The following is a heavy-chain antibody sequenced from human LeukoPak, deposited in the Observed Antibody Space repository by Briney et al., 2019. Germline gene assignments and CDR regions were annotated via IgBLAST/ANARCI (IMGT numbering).Heavy chain of an antibody. CDR1: GLTVSSNY. Sequence: PGGSLRLSCAASGLTVSSNYMSWVRQAPGKGLEWVSVIYTGGSTYYADSVKGRFTISRDNSKNTLYLQMHSLRAEDTAVYYCARAVVRGVIIHFDYWGQGTLVTVSS. V-gene: IGHV3-53*01. CDR3: ARAVVRGVIIHFDY. J-gene: IGHJ4*02. D-gene: IGHD3-10*01. CDR2: IYTGGST.